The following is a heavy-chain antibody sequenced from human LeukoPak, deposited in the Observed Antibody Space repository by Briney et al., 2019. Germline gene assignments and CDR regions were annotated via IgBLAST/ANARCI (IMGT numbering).Heavy chain of an antibody. CDR1: GFTFSSYS. CDR2: ISYDGSNK. J-gene: IGHJ1*01. D-gene: IGHD3-3*01. V-gene: IGHV3-30*18. CDR3: AKDRGTIFGVVMQYFQH. Sequence: SGGSLRLSCAASGFTFSSYSMNWVRQAPGKGLEWVAVISYDGSNKYYADSVKGRFTISRDNSKNTLYLQMNGLRAEDTAVYYCAKDRGTIFGVVMQYFQHWGQGTLVTVSS.